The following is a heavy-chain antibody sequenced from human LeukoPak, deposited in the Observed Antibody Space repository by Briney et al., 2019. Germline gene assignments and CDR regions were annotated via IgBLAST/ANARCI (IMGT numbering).Heavy chain of an antibody. V-gene: IGHV3-7*01. J-gene: IGHJ3*02. Sequence: GGSLRLSCAASGFTFSSYWMSWVRQAPGKGLEWVANIKQDGSEKHYVDSVKGRFTISRDNAKNSLYLQMNSLRGEDTAVYYCARAGGTYYGIAFDMWSQGTMVTVSS. CDR1: GFTFSSYW. CDR2: IKQDGSEK. CDR3: ARAGGTYYGIAFDM. D-gene: IGHD1-26*01.